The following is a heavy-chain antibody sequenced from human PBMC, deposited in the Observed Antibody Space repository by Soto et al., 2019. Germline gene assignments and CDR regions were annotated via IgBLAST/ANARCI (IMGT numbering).Heavy chain of an antibody. J-gene: IGHJ4*02. D-gene: IGHD3-16*01. CDR3: ARESFSASPNFFDY. V-gene: IGHV3-7*01. Sequence: PGGSLRLSCAASGFTFSSYWMSWVRQAPGKGLEWVANIKQDGSEKYYVDSVKGRFTISRDNAKNSLYLQMNSLRADDTALYYCARESFSASPNFFDYWGRGTQVTVSS. CDR1: GFTFSSYW. CDR2: IKQDGSEK.